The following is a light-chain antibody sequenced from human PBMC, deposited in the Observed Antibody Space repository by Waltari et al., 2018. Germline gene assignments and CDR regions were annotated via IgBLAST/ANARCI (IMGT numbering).Light chain of an antibody. CDR2: AAS. CDR3: QQANSFPPT. CDR1: QSISSW. V-gene: IGKV1-12*01. Sequence: DIRMTQSPSSVSASIGDRVTITCRASQSISSWLAWYQQKPGKAPKFLIYAASNLQSGVPSRFSGSGSGTDFILTISSLQPEDFATYYCQQANSFPPTFGGGTKVEIK. J-gene: IGKJ4*01.